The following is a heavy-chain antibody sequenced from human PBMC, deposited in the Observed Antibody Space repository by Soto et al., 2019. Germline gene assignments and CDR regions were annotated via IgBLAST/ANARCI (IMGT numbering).Heavy chain of an antibody. CDR1: GFTFSDYY. CDR2: ISSSGSTI. Sequence: QVQLVESGGGLVKPGGSLRLSCAASGFTFSDYYMSWIRQAPGKGLEWVSYISSSGSTIYYADSVKGRFTISRDNAKNSLYLKRNSLRAEDTAVYYCARDNRDCSSTSCYVYENWFDPWGQGTLVTVSS. CDR3: ARDNRDCSSTSCYVYENWFDP. D-gene: IGHD2-2*01. V-gene: IGHV3-11*01. J-gene: IGHJ5*02.